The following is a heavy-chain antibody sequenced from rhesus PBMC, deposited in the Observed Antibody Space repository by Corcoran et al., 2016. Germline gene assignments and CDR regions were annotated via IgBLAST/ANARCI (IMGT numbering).Heavy chain of an antibody. CDR2: IYGSGSST. J-gene: IGHJ4*01. CDR3: ARGYSYSY. V-gene: IGHV4-169*01. D-gene: IGHD5-36*02. CDR1: GGSISSSY. Sequence: QVQLQESGPGLVKPSETLSVTCAVSGGSISSSYWSWIRQAPGKGLYWIGYIYGSGSSTNYNPSLKSRVTLSVDTSKNQLSLKLSSVTTADTAVYYCARGYSYSYWGQGVLVTVSS.